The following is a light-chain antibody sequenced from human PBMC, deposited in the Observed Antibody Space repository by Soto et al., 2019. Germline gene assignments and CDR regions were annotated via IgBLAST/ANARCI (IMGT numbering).Light chain of an antibody. V-gene: IGKV4-1*01. CDR2: WAS. CDR1: QSVLYSSNNKNY. CDR3: QQYYNTPLT. Sequence: DIVMTQSPDSLAVSLGERATINCKSSQSVLYSSNNKNYLAWYQQKPGQPPKLLIYWASTRESGVPDRISGSGSGTDFTLTISSLQAEDVAVYYCQQYYNTPLTFVGGTKVE. J-gene: IGKJ4*01.